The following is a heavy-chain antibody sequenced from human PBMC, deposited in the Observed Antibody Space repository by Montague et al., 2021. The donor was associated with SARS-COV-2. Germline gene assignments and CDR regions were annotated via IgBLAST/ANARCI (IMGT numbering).Heavy chain of an antibody. Sequence: SETLSLTCAVHGGSISGYYWSWIRQPPEKGMEWIGEINHSANTKYNQSLKIPVTISIDTYKNQFSLKMTSVTAADTATYYCASGSYPSGSYYNWYYYCLNTWGPGTTVIVSS. D-gene: IGHD3-10*01. V-gene: IGHV4-34*01. CDR1: GGSISGYY. CDR2: INHSANT. J-gene: IGHJ6*02. CDR3: ASGSYPSGSYYNWYYYCLNT.